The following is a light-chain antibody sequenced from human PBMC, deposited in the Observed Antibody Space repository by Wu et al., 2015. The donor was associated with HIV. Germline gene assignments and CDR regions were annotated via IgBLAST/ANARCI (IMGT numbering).Light chain of an antibody. J-gene: IGKJ5*01. CDR1: QSVSNN. Sequence: EIVMTQSPATLSLSPGERATLSCRASQSVSNNLAWYQQKPGQAPRLLIYDASTRATGIPARFSGSGSGTEFTLTISSMQSEDFAVYYCQQRRTWPLTFGQGTRLEVK. CDR3: QQRRTWPLT. CDR2: DAS. V-gene: IGKV3-15*01.